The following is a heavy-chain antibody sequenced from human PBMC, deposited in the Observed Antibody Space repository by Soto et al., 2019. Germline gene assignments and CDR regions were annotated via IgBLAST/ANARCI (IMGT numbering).Heavy chain of an antibody. CDR1: GFTFSSHA. CDR3: AKSGWGVVVPTVNWYFDR. Sequence: EVQLLESGGGLVQPGGSLRLSCAASGFTFSSHAMSWVRQAPGKGLEWVSAISGSGGSTYYADSVEGRFTISRDKSKNTLYLQMNSRGAEDTAVDYCAKSGWGVVVPTVNWYFDRWGRGTLVTVAS. CDR2: ISGSGGST. D-gene: IGHD2-21*01. V-gene: IGHV3-23*01. J-gene: IGHJ2*01.